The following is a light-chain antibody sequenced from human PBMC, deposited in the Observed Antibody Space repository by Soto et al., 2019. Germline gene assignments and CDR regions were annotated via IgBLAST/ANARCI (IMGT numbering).Light chain of an antibody. CDR2: SND. V-gene: IGLV1-44*01. CDR3: AAWDDSLNGLV. Sequence: QSALTQPPSASGTPGQMVTISCSGSSSNIGSNAVNWYQQLPGTAPKLLIHSNDQRPSGVPDRVSGSKSGTSASLAISGLQSEDEADYYCAAWDDSLNGLVFGTGTKVTVL. J-gene: IGLJ1*01. CDR1: SSNIGSNA.